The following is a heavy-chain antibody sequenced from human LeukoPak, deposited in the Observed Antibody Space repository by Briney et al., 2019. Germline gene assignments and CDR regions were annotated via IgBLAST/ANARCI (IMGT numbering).Heavy chain of an antibody. CDR1: GYTFTTYD. CDR3: ARETHTALDY. D-gene: IGHD5-18*01. J-gene: IGHJ4*02. V-gene: IGHV1-2*02. Sequence: ASVKVSCKASGYTFTTYDINWVRQAPGQGLEWMGWINPNSGGTNYAQKFQGRVTMTRDTSISTAYMELSRLRSDDTAVYYCARETHTALDYWGQGTLVTVSS. CDR2: INPNSGGT.